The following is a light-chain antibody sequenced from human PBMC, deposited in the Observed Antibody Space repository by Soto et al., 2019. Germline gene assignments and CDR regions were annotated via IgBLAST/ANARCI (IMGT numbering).Light chain of an antibody. CDR1: QRGLYSSNNKNY. CDR2: WAS. Sequence: DIVMTQSPDSLAVSLGERATINCKSSQRGLYSSNNKNYLAWYQQKPGQPPKLLIYWASTRESGVPDRFSGSGSGTDFTLTISSLQAEDVAVYYCQQYYSTLTFGGGTKVEIK. V-gene: IGKV4-1*01. CDR3: QQYYSTLT. J-gene: IGKJ4*01.